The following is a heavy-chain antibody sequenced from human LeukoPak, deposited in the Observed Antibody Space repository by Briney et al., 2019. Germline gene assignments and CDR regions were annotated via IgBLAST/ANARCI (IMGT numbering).Heavy chain of an antibody. CDR3: ARGQDDRSGTFDY. J-gene: IGHJ4*02. CDR1: GGSFSGYY. V-gene: IGHV4-34*01. Sequence: SETLSLTCAVYGGSFSGYYWSWIRQPPGKGLEWIGEINHSGSTNYNPSLKSRVTTSVDTSRTQFSLRLSSVTAADTAVYYCARGQDDRSGTFDYWGQGILVTVSS. D-gene: IGHD3-22*01. CDR2: INHSGST.